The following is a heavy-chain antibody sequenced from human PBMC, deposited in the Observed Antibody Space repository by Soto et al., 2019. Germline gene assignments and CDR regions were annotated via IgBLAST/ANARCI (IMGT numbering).Heavy chain of an antibody. D-gene: IGHD1-7*01. J-gene: IGHJ5*02. V-gene: IGHV1-8*01. CDR2: MNPNSGNT. Sequence: GSVKVSCKASGYTFTSYDINWVRQATGQGLEWMGWMNPNSGNTGYAQKFQGRVTMTRNTSISTAYMELSSLRSEDTAVYYCARAKLELRGPSPYNWFDPWGQGTLVTVSS. CDR3: ARAKLELRGPSPYNWFDP. CDR1: GYTFTSYD.